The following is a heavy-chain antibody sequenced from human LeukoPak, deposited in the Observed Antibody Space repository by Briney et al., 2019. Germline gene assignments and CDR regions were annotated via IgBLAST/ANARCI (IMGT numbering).Heavy chain of an antibody. CDR2: IYTSGST. CDR1: GGSISSYY. CDR3: ARTGGSSPFDY. D-gene: IGHD6-6*01. J-gene: IGHJ4*02. V-gene: IGHV4-4*09. Sequence: PSETLSLTCTVSGGSISSYYWSWIRQPPGKGLEWIGYIYTSGSTNYNPSLKSRVTISVDTSKNQFSLKLSSVTAADTAVYYCARTGGSSPFDYWGQGTLDTVSS.